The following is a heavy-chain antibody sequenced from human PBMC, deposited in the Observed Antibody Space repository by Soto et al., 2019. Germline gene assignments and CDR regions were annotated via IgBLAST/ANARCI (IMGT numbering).Heavy chain of an antibody. CDR2: IYHTGDT. CDR1: SYSISSGFF. CDR3: ARDTNSLDL. V-gene: IGHV4-38-2*02. Sequence: TSETLSLTCVVSSYSISSGFFWAWIRQPPGKGLEWVGSIYHTGDTHYNPSLRSQVSMSVDTSKNHFSLRLTYLTAADTAVYFCARDTNSLDLWGQGILVTVSS. J-gene: IGHJ5*02. D-gene: IGHD2-8*01.